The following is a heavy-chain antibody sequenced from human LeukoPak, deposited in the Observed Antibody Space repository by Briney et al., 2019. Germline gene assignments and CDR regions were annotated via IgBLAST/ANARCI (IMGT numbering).Heavy chain of an antibody. CDR2: VKGDGRTT. CDR3: ATGHSYGYDY. J-gene: IGHJ4*02. D-gene: IGHD5-18*01. V-gene: IGHV3-74*01. CDR1: GLTFSDFW. Sequence: GGSLRLSCAASGLTFSDFWMHWVRQPPGKGLVWVALVKGDGRTTIYADSVKGRFTVSRDNAKNTLYLQMNSLRADDSGVYYCATGHSYGYDYWGQGVLVTASS.